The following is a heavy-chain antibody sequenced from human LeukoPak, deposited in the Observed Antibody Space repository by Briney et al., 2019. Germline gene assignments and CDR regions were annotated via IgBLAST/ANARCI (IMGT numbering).Heavy chain of an antibody. CDR1: GFTFSSYA. D-gene: IGHD1-1*01. J-gene: IGHJ6*03. CDR3: ARDGVPGTYYYYYMDV. CDR2: ISSNGGST. V-gene: IGHV3-64*01. Sequence: PGGSLRLSCAASGFTFSSYAMHWVRQAPGRGLEYVSAISSNGGSTYYANSVKGRFTISRDNSKNTLYLQMGSLRAEDMAVYYCARDGVPGTYYYYYMDVWGKGTQVTVSS.